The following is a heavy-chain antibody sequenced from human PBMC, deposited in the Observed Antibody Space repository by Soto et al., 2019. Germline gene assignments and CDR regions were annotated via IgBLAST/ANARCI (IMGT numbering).Heavy chain of an antibody. CDR1: GDSISSGNKY. J-gene: IGHJ6*02. Sequence: SETLSLTCTVSGDSISSGNKYWSWIRQPPGKGLEWIGYIFSSGTTYYNPSLKSRLTMSLDASQNQFSLKLNSLTDADTAVCSCARVPSPFDYYYAMDVWGQGTTVTVSS. D-gene: IGHD3-16*01. CDR2: IFSSGTT. CDR3: ARVPSPFDYYYAMDV. V-gene: IGHV4-30-4*01.